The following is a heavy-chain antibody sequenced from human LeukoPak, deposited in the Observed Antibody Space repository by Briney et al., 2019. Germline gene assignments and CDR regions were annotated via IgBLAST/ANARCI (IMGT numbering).Heavy chain of an antibody. CDR2: FDPKDGET. D-gene: IGHD3-10*01. Sequence: GASVKVSCTVSGYTLTELSMHWVRQAPGKGLEWMGGFDPKDGETIYAQKFQGRVTMTEDTSTDTAYMELSSLRSEDTAVYYCASHYGSGSYYFPYWGQGTLVTVSS. J-gene: IGHJ4*02. CDR3: ASHYGSGSYYFPY. V-gene: IGHV1-24*01. CDR1: GYTLTELS.